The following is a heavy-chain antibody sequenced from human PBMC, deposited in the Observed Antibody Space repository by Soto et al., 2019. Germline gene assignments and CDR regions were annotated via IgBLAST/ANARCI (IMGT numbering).Heavy chain of an antibody. CDR3: ARAGLLASGDY. J-gene: IGHJ4*02. D-gene: IGHD1-26*01. Sequence: GGSLRLSCAASGFTFSSSWMYWFRQGPGKGLVWVSGISGDGDSTTHADSVKGRFTISRNNAKNTLYLRMNSLIVEDTALYYCARAGLLASGDYWGQGTLVTVSS. CDR1: GFTFSSSW. CDR2: ISGDGDST. V-gene: IGHV3-74*01.